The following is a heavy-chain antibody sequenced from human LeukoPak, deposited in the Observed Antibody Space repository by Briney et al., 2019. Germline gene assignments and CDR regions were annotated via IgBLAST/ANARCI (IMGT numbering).Heavy chain of an antibody. CDR1: GYTFTSYD. D-gene: IGHD6-19*01. Sequence: ASVKVSCKASGYTFTSYDINWVRQATGQGLEWMGWINPNSGGTNYAQKFQGRVTMTRDTSISTAYMELSRLRSDDTAVYYCASSESSGWYWFDPWGQGTLVTVSS. J-gene: IGHJ5*02. V-gene: IGHV1-2*02. CDR2: INPNSGGT. CDR3: ASSESSGWYWFDP.